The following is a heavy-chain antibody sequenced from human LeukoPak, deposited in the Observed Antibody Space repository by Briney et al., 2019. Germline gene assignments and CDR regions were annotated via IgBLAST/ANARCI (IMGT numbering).Heavy chain of an antibody. CDR2: VNQGGTEK. V-gene: IGHV3-7*01. Sequence: PGGSLRLSCAASGFTFSSQWMSWVRQAPGKGLEWVANVNQGGTEKYYVDSVKGRFTISRDNAKNSLYLQMNSLRAEDTAVYYCASMGRGVRGAYYMDVWGKGTTVTISS. CDR3: ASMGRGVRGAYYMDV. J-gene: IGHJ6*03. CDR1: GFTFSSQW. D-gene: IGHD3-10*01.